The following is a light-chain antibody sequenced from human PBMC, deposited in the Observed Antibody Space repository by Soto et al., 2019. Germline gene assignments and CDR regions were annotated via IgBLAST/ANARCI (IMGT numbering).Light chain of an antibody. CDR2: GAS. CDR3: QQHINWPLT. V-gene: IGKV3-11*01. Sequence: EVVLTPSPATLSLSPVERATLSCRASQSVSSNLAWYQQKPGQAPRLLIYGASNRATGIPARFSGSGSGADFTLTISSLEPEDFALYYCQQHINWPLTFGGGTKVDIK. J-gene: IGKJ4*01. CDR1: QSVSSN.